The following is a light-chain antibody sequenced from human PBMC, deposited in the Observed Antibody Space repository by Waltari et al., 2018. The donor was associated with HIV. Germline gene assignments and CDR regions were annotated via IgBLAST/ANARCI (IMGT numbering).Light chain of an antibody. Sequence: QYVLTQPPSVSGAPGQRVTIPCTGSSPNIGAGYGVHWDQQLPGTAPKLLIYGNTNRPSGVSDRFSGSKSGTSASLAITGLQAEDEADYYCQSYDSRQSGFWVFGGGTTLTVL. J-gene: IGLJ3*02. CDR2: GNT. CDR3: QSYDSRQSGFWV. V-gene: IGLV1-40*01. CDR1: SPNIGAGYG.